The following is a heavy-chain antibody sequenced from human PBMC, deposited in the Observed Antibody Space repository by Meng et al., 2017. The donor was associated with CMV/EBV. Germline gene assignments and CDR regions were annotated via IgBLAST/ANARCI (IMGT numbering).Heavy chain of an antibody. CDR2: ISGSGGST. Sequence: GGSLRLSCAASGFSFSSYAMNWVRQAPGKGLEWVSTISGSGGSTYYADSVKGRFTISRDNSKNALYLQMNSLRAEDTAVYYCAKDLDSSSRNYYYYGMDVWGQGTTVTVSS. CDR1: GFSFSSYA. V-gene: IGHV3-23*01. D-gene: IGHD6-13*01. CDR3: AKDLDSSSRNYYYYGMDV. J-gene: IGHJ6*02.